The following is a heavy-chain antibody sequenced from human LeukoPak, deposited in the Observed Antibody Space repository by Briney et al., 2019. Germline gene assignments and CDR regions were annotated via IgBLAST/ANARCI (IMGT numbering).Heavy chain of an antibody. CDR3: AKDRGEQWLVTSFDY. D-gene: IGHD6-19*01. Sequence: GGSLRLSCAASGFTFSSYAMHWVRQAPGKGLEWVAVISYDGSNKYHVDSVKGRFTISRDNSKNTLYLQMNSLRPEDTAVYYCAKDRGEQWLVTSFDYWGQGTLVTVSS. V-gene: IGHV3-30*04. CDR2: ISYDGSNK. J-gene: IGHJ4*02. CDR1: GFTFSSYA.